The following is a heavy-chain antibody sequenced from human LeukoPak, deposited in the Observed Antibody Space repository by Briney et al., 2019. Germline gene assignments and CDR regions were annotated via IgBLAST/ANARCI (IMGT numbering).Heavy chain of an antibody. D-gene: IGHD6-13*01. V-gene: IGHV1-24*01. CDR2: FDPEDGET. J-gene: IGHJ4*02. Sequence: ASVKVSCKVSGYTLTELSMHWVRQAPGKGLEWMGGFDPEDGETIYAQKFQGRVTMTEDTSTDTAYMELSSLRSDDTAVYYCARDCGLGYSSSCHFDYWGQGTLVTVSS. CDR3: ARDCGLGYSSSCHFDY. CDR1: GYTLTELS.